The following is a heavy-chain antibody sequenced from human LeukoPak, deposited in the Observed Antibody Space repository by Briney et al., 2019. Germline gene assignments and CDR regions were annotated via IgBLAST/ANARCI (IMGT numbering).Heavy chain of an antibody. CDR1: GDSISSSRSY. CDR2: IYYSGST. CDR3: ASPSDGDPALGY. D-gene: IGHD4-17*01. J-gene: IGHJ4*02. V-gene: IGHV4-39*07. Sequence: SETLSLTCTVSGDSISSSRSYWGWIRQPPGKGLEWIGSIYYSGSTYYNPSLKSRVTISVDTSKNQFSLKLSSVTATDTAVYYCASPSDGDPALGYWGQGTLVTVSS.